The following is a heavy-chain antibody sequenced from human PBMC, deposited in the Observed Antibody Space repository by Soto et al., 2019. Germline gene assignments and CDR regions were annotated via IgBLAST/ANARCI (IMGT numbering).Heavy chain of an antibody. CDR2: SSGTGINA. CDR3: ANVLG. CDR1: GFALSGFA. Sequence: EVQLLESGGGLVQPGGSLSLSCAGSGFALSGFAMNWVRQAPGKGLEWVSASSGTGINAYYAEPVRGRFTVSRDNSRNTVFLQMNRLRVEDTAVYYCANVLGWGQGTLVTVSS. V-gene: IGHV3-23*01. J-gene: IGHJ4*02.